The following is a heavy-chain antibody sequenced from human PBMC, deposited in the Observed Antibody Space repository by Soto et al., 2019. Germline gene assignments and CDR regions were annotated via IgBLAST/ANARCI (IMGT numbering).Heavy chain of an antibody. Sequence: SETLSLTCTVSGGSISSYYWSWIRQPPGKGLEWIGYIYYSGSTNYNPSLKSRITISVDTSKNQFSLKLSSVTAADTAVYYCARRYAGNFDYWGQATLVTVSS. D-gene: IGHD2-8*01. V-gene: IGHV4-59*01. CDR2: IYYSGST. CDR1: GGSISSYY. CDR3: ARRYAGNFDY. J-gene: IGHJ4*02.